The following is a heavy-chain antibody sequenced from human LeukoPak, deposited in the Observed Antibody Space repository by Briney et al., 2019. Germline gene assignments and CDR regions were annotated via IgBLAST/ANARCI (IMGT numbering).Heavy chain of an antibody. Sequence: GGTLRLSCAASGFTFSSNGMHWVRQAPGKGLEWVAVIWHDGSNKYYSDPVKGRFTISRDNSKNTLYLQMNSLRVEDTAVYYCARDGSSGYLHFDYWGQGTLVTVSS. CDR2: IWHDGSNK. CDR3: ARDGSSGYLHFDY. V-gene: IGHV3-33*01. J-gene: IGHJ4*02. CDR1: GFTFSSNG. D-gene: IGHD3-22*01.